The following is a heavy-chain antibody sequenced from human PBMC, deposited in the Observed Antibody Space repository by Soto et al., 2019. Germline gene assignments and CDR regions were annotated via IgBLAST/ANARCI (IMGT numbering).Heavy chain of an antibody. CDR2: IYYSGST. CDR1: GDSISSGDYY. J-gene: IGHJ4*02. V-gene: IGHV4-30-4*02. D-gene: IGHD5-18*01. Sequence: PSETLSLTCTVSGDSISSGDYYWSWIRQPPGKGLEWIGNIYYSGSTYYNPSLKSRGTISADTSKNQFSLKLSSVTAADTAVYYCARARYSYGYSHYFDYWGQGTLVTVSS. CDR3: ARARYSYGYSHYFDY.